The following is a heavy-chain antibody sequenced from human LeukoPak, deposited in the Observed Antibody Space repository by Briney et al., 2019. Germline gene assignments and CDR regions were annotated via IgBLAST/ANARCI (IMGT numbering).Heavy chain of an antibody. D-gene: IGHD6-13*01. Sequence: PSETLSLTCLVSGGSMSSYFWSWIRQPAGKGLEWIGRFYYSGSTNYNPSLKSRVTISVDTSKNQFSLRLSSVTAADTAVYYCARVTGYVMEDYFDYWGQGTLVTVSS. V-gene: IGHV4-4*07. CDR2: FYYSGST. CDR1: GGSMSSYF. CDR3: ARVTGYVMEDYFDY. J-gene: IGHJ4*02.